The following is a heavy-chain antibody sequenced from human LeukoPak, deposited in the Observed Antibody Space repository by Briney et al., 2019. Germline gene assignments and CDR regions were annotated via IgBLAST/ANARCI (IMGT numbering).Heavy chain of an antibody. CDR1: GFTFSSYW. CDR2: ISGSGGST. D-gene: IGHD1-26*01. Sequence: PGGSLRLSCAASGFTFSSYWMHWVRQAPGKGLEWVSGISGSGGSTYYADSVKGRLTISRDNSKNTVSLQMNSLRAEDTAVYYCAKWLDGTDWYFDLWGRGTLVAVTS. J-gene: IGHJ2*01. CDR3: AKWLDGTDWYFDL. V-gene: IGHV3-23*01.